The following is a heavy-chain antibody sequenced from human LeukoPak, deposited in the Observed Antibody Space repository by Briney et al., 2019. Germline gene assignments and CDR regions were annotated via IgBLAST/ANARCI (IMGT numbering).Heavy chain of an antibody. CDR2: IYSGGST. J-gene: IGHJ6*02. CDR3: ARDGRTSTPTALYYYHGMDV. CDR1: GFTVSSNY. Sequence: GGSLRLSCAASGFTVSSNYMSWVRQAPGKGLEWVSVIYSGGSTYYADSVKGRFTISRDNSKNTLYLQMNSLRAEDTAVYYCARDGRTSTPTALYYYHGMDVWGQGTTVTVSS. V-gene: IGHV3-66*01.